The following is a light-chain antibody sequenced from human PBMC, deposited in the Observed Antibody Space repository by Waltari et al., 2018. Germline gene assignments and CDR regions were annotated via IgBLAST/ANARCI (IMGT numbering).Light chain of an antibody. Sequence: EIVLTQSPGTLSVSPGERATLSCRASEMIVSNYLAWYQQRPGQAPSLLIYRASSRAPSIPDRFSSSGSGTDFTLTIDRVEPEDFAVYHCQQYASLPGTFGPGTKVDFK. V-gene: IGKV3-20*01. CDR2: RAS. CDR1: EMIVSNY. J-gene: IGKJ3*01. CDR3: QQYASLPGT.